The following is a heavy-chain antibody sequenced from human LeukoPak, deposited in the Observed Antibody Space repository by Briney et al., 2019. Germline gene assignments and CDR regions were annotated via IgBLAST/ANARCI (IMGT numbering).Heavy chain of an antibody. Sequence: SETLSLTCIVSGASITNYYWSWIRQPAGKGLQWIGRISSRGDTNYNPSLKSRVLMSIYRSKNQFSLKLLSLTAADTAVYYWARGYGDFDYWGRGTLVTVSS. J-gene: IGHJ4*02. CDR2: ISSRGDT. D-gene: IGHD4-17*01. CDR1: GASITNYY. V-gene: IGHV4-4*07. CDR3: ARGYGDFDY.